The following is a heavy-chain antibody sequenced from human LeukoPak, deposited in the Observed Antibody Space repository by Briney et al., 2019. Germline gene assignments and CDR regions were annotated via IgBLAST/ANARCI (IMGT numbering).Heavy chain of an antibody. V-gene: IGHV1-2*02. J-gene: IGHJ4*02. CDR3: ASVTVYSSSPG. D-gene: IGHD6-13*01. Sequence: ASVKVTCQCSGYTFTCYYMHWVRQPPAQGLEWVGLINPNSGGTNYAQKFSGRVTIAMDTSISTAYMELSRLRSDDAAVYFCASVTVYSSSPGWGQGALVTVSS. CDR2: INPNSGGT. CDR1: GYTFTCYY.